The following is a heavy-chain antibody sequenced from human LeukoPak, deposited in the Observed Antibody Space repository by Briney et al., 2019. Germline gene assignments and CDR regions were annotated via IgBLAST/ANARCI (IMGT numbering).Heavy chain of an antibody. CDR3: AKDPSHYDILTGYYNYYYYGMDV. CDR2: IRYDGSNK. J-gene: IGHJ6*02. V-gene: IGHV3-30*02. CDR1: GFTFSSHG. Sequence: GGSLRLSCAASGFTFSSHGMHWVRQAPGKGLEWVAFIRYDGSNKYYADSVKGRFTISRDNSKNTLYLQMNSLRAEDTAVYYCAKDPSHYDILTGYYNYYYYGMDVWGQGTTVTVSS. D-gene: IGHD3-9*01.